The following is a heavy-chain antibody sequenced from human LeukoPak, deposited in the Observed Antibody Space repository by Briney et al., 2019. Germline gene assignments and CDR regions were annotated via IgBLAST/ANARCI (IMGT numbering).Heavy chain of an antibody. CDR1: GFSFSNYA. Sequence: GGSLRLSCSASGFSFSNYAMHWARQAPGKGLEYVSAISTNGGHTYYADSVQGRFTISRDDSKNTLYLQMSSLRAEDTALYYCVKDLLGYCSSTSCYATGPFDYWGQGTLVTVSS. CDR3: VKDLLGYCSSTSCYATGPFDY. V-gene: IGHV3-64D*09. D-gene: IGHD2-2*01. J-gene: IGHJ4*02. CDR2: ISTNGGHT.